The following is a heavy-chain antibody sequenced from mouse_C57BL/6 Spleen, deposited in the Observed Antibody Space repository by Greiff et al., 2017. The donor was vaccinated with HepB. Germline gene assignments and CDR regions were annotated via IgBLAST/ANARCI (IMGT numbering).Heavy chain of an antibody. Sequence: VQLQQSGAELVKPGASVKLSCTASGFTIKDYYMHWVKQRTEQGLEWIGMIDPEDGETRYAPKFQGKATITADTSSNTAYLQLSSLTSEDTAVYYCASYKYVAAGFAYWGQGTLVTVSA. V-gene: IGHV14-2*01. D-gene: IGHD2-14*01. CDR2: IDPEDGET. CDR3: ASYKYVAAGFAY. CDR1: GFTIKDYY. J-gene: IGHJ3*01.